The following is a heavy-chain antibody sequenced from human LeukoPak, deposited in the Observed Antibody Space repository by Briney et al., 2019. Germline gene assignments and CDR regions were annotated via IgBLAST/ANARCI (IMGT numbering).Heavy chain of an antibody. Sequence: GGSLRLSCAAFEFTFSIYGMHGVPHAPGKGREGGAVIRYDGSNKYYADSVKGRFTISRDNSKNTLYLQMNSLRAEDTAVYYCASGIAAAGTGDYWGQGTLVTVSS. CDR3: ASGIAAAGTGDY. J-gene: IGHJ4*02. V-gene: IGHV3-30*02. D-gene: IGHD6-13*01. CDR1: EFTFSIYG. CDR2: IRYDGSNK.